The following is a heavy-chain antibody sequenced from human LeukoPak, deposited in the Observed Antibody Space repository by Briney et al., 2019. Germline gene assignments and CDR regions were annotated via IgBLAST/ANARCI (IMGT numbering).Heavy chain of an antibody. V-gene: IGHV1-8*01. CDR3: ARGPPNWGYDY. CDR2: MSPNSGDT. D-gene: IGHD7-27*01. Sequence: ASVKVSCKASGYTFTSYDFNWVRQATGQRPEWMGWMSPNSGDTGYAQKFQDSVTMTRNTSISTAYMELSSLRSDDTAVYYCARGPPNWGYDYWGPGTLVTVSS. CDR1: GYTFTSYD. J-gene: IGHJ4*02.